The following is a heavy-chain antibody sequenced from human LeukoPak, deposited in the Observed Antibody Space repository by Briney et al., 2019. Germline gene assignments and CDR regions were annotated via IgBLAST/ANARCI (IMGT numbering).Heavy chain of an antibody. J-gene: IGHJ3*02. CDR3: ARDISIVATAEAHAFDI. D-gene: IGHD5-12*01. CDR2: IYHSGST. CDR1: GYSISSGYY. Sequence: SETLSLTCTVSGYSISSGYYWGWIRQPPGKGLEWIGSIYHSGSTYYNPSPKSRVTISVDTSKNQFSLKLSSVTAADTAVYYCARDISIVATAEAHAFDIWGQGTMVTVSS. V-gene: IGHV4-38-2*02.